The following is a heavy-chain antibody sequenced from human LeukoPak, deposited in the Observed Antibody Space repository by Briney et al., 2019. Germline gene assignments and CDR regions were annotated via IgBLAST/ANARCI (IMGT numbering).Heavy chain of an antibody. CDR2: IGGSIGST. Sequence: GGSLRLSCAASGFTFSSYAMSWVRQAPGKGLEWVSAIGGSIGSTFYTDSVKGRFTISRDNSKNTLSLQMNSLRVGDTAVYYCVKDFVVVPGLVNYFDYWGQGTLVTVSS. J-gene: IGHJ4*02. D-gene: IGHD2-2*01. CDR3: VKDFVVVPGLVNYFDY. CDR1: GFTFSSYA. V-gene: IGHV3-23*01.